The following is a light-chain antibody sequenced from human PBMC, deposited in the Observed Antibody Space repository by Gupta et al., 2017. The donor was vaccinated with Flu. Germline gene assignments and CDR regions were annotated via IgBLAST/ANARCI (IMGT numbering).Light chain of an antibody. CDR1: SGNIADNY. CDR3: QSLDTSSWV. J-gene: IGLJ3*02. CDR2: ADE. V-gene: IGLV6-57*03. Sequence: FVLTQPHSVSESPGKTVDISCTRSSGNIADNYVQWYQQRPGGVPNLVIYADEPRPSGVPDRFSGSIDGSSTAAPLTIAGVKTEAEDDYYCQSLDTSSWVFGGGTKLTVL.